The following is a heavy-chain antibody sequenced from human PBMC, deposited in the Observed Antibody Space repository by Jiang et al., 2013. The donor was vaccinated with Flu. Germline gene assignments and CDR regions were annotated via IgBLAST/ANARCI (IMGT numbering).Heavy chain of an antibody. J-gene: IGHJ3*02. Sequence: GAEVKKPGSSVKVSCKASGGTFSSYAISWVRQAPGQGLEWMGRIIPILGIANYAQKFQGRVTITADKSTSTAYMELSSLRSEDTAVYYCARDSRGEVVVRGAFDIWGQGTMVTVSS. CDR3: ARDSRGEVVVRGAFDI. CDR2: IIPILGIA. V-gene: IGHV1-69*04. CDR1: GGTFSSYA. D-gene: IGHD3-22*01.